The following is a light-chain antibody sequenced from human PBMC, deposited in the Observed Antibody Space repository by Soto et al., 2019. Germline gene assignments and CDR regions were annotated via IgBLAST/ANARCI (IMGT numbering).Light chain of an antibody. V-gene: IGLV2-23*02. CDR1: TSDVGNYNL. CDR2: EVT. J-gene: IGLJ3*02. CDR3: CSYAGRATCV. Sequence: QSALTQPASVSGSPGQSITISCTGTTSDVGNYNLVSWYQQHPGKAPKLMMYEVTKRPSGVSNRFSGSKSGNTASLTISGLQAEDEADYYCCSYAGRATCVFGGGTKVTVL.